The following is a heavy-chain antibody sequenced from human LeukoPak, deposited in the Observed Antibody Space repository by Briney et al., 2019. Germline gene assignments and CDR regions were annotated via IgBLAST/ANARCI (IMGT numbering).Heavy chain of an antibody. V-gene: IGHV3-21*01. CDR1: GFTFSSYS. Sequence: PGGSLRLSCAASGFTFSSYSMNWVRQAPGKGLEWVSSISSSSSYIYYADSVKGRFTISRDNAKNSLYLQMNSLRAEDTAVHYCAREGVTDTAIEDFDYWGQGTLVTVSS. J-gene: IGHJ4*02. D-gene: IGHD2-21*02. CDR3: AREGVTDTAIEDFDY. CDR2: ISSSSSYI.